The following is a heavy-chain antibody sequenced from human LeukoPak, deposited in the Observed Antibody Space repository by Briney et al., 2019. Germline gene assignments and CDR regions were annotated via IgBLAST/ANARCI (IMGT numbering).Heavy chain of an antibody. CDR2: TFYRSKWYF. V-gene: IGHV6-1*01. Sequence: SQTLSLTCAISGDSVSSNNVAWNWIRQSPSRGLEWLGRTFYRSKWYFDYAESVKSRITIYPDTSKTQFSLQLKSVTPEDTAVYYCAQGWDLNSWGQGTLVTVSS. CDR3: AQGWDLNS. J-gene: IGHJ4*02. CDR1: GDSVSSNNVA. D-gene: IGHD1-26*01.